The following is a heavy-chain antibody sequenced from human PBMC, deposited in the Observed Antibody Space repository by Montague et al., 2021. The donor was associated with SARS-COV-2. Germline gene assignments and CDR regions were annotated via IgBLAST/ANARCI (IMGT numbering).Heavy chain of an antibody. CDR3: ARNRGWGSRGAGYIDV. D-gene: IGHD7-27*01. CDR2: HYYTGST. CDR1: GGSFSGDYYY. Sequence: TLSLTCTVYGGSFSGDYYYWTWLRPHPGKGLDWIVSHYYTGSTYSTPSIQSPLRTSIATSQNQFSLTLTSVTAADTAIYYCARNRGWGSRGAGYIDVWGRGTLVTVSS. J-gene: IGHJ2*01. V-gene: IGHV4-31*01.